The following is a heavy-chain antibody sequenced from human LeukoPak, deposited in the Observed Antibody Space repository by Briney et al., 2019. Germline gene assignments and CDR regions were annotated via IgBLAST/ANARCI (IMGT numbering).Heavy chain of an antibody. J-gene: IGHJ4*02. D-gene: IGHD5-18*01. CDR3: AGRHTGTFEY. CDR1: GGSMSSYY. V-gene: IGHV4-59*01. Sequence: SETLSLTCTVSGGSMSSYYWTWIRQPPGKGLEWIGYVYSSGSTNYNPSLKSRVTISVDTSKNQFSLKLSSVTAADTAVYYCAGRHTGTFEYWGQGALSPSPQ. CDR2: VYSSGST.